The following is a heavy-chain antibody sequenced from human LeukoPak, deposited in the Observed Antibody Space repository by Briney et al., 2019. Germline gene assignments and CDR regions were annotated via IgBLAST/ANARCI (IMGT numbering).Heavy chain of an antibody. CDR3: TRDRSRAEDD. Sequence: GGSLRHSCAASGFTFSGHRMSWVRQAPGKGLEGVANINQGGSDKYYVDSVKGRFTISRDNANNLLYLQMNSLRGEDTAVYYCTRDRSRAEDDWGQGTLVTVSS. CDR2: INQGGSDK. V-gene: IGHV3-7*01. D-gene: IGHD1-14*01. J-gene: IGHJ4*02. CDR1: GFTFSGHR.